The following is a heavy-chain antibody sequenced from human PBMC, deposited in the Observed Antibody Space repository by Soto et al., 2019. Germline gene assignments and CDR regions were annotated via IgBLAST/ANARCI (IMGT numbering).Heavy chain of an antibody. J-gene: IGHJ6*02. CDR1: GYTFTTYG. Sequence: QVQLVQSGAEVKKPGASVKVSCKASGYTFTTYGITWVRQAPGQGLEWMGWINTYNGKTYYAQKLQGRVTMTTDTSTSTAYIELRSLRSDYTAVYYCARGITFGGFLNGMYVWVHWTTVTVSS. CDR2: INTYNGKT. CDR3: ARGITFGGFLNGMYV. V-gene: IGHV1-18*01. D-gene: IGHD3-16*01.